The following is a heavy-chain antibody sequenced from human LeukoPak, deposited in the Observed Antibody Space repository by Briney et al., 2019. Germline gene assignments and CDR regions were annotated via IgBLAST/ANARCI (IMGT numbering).Heavy chain of an antibody. V-gene: IGHV3-21*01. D-gene: IGHD4-11*01. CDR2: ISSSSSYI. CDR1: GFTFSSYS. J-gene: IGHJ4*02. Sequence: GGSLRLSCAASGFTFSSYSMNWVRQAPGKGLEWVSSISSSSSYIYYADSVKGRFTISRDNAKNSLYLQMNSLSAEDTAVYYCARDDYSNPLSYWGQGTLLSVSS. CDR3: ARDDYSNPLSY.